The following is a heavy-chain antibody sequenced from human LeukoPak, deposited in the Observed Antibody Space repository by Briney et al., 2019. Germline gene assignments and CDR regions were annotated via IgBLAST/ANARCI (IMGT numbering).Heavy chain of an antibody. D-gene: IGHD1-26*01. CDR1: GGSISSYY. J-gene: IGHJ3*02. V-gene: IGHV4-59*01. CDR3: ATGGGAGLKWELRRAAFDI. Sequence: SETLSLTCTVSGGSISSYYWSWIRQPPGKGLEWIGYIYYSGSTNYSPSLKSRVTISVDTSKNQFSLKLSSVTAADTAVYYCATGGGAGLKWELRRAAFDIWGQGTMVTISS. CDR2: IYYSGST.